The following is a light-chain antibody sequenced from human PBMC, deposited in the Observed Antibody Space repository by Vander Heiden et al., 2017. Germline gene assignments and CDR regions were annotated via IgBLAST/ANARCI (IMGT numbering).Light chain of an antibody. CDR3: QQSDSTPRT. CDR1: QSISSY. V-gene: IGKV1-39*01. J-gene: IGKJ1*01. CDR2: AAS. Sequence: DIQMTQSPSSLSASVGDRVTITRRASQSISSYLNWYQQKPGKAPKLLIYAASSLQSGVPSRFSGSGSGTDFTLTISSLQPEDVATYYCQQSDSTPRTFGQGTKVEIK.